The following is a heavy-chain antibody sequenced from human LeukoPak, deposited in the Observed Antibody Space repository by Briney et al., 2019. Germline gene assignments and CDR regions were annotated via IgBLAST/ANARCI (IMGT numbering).Heavy chain of an antibody. J-gene: IGHJ6*02. D-gene: IGHD5-18*01. CDR3: ARVTGYSYANYYYYYGMDV. CDR2: IYYSGST. Sequence: SETLSLTCTVSGGSISSYYWSWIRQPPGKGLEWIGYIYYSGSTNYNPSLKSRVTISVDKSKNQFSLKLSSVTAADTAVYYCARVTGYSYANYYYYYGMDVWGQGTTVTVSS. CDR1: GGSISSYY. V-gene: IGHV4-59*01.